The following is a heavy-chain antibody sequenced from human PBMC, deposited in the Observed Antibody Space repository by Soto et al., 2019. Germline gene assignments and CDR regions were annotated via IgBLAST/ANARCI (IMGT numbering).Heavy chain of an antibody. CDR2: INPSGGST. V-gene: IGHV1-46*01. CDR1: GYTFTSYY. Sequence: ASVKVSCEASGYTFTSYYMHWVRQAPGQGLEWMGIINPSGGSTSYAQKFQGRVTMTRDTSTSTVYMELSSLRSEDTAVYYCARDIEPKHEAFDIWGQGTMVTVSS. J-gene: IGHJ3*02. CDR3: ARDIEPKHEAFDI. D-gene: IGHD3-16*02.